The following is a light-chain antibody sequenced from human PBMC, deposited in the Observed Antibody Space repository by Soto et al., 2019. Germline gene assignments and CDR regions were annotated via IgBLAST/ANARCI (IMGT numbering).Light chain of an antibody. V-gene: IGLV2-23*02. CDR2: EVS. CDR1: SSDVGSYNL. Sequence: QSALTQPASVSGSPGQSITISCTGTSSDVGSYNLVSWYQQHPGKAPKLMIYEVSKRPSGVSNRFSGSKSGNTASLTISGIQAEDEADYYCCSYAGSSTHYVFGTGTKVTIL. J-gene: IGLJ1*01. CDR3: CSYAGSSTHYV.